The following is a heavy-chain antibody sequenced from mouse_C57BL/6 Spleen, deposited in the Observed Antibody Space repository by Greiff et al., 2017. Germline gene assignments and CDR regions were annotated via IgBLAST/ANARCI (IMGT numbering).Heavy chain of an antibody. V-gene: IGHV5-16*01. CDR2: INYDGSST. J-gene: IGHJ1*03. CDR3: ARGGDRYFDV. CDR1: GFTFSDYY. Sequence: DVKLVESEGGLVQPGSSMKLSCTASGFTFSDYYMAWVRQVPEKGLEWVANINYDGSSTYYLDSLKSRFIISRDNAKNILYLQMSSLKSEDTATYYCARGGDRYFDVWGTGTTVTVSS.